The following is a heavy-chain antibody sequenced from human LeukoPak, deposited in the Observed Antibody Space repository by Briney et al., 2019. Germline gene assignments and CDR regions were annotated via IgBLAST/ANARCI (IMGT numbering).Heavy chain of an antibody. CDR3: ARMEYSSSWYWFDP. CDR2: IYYSGST. CDR1: GESFSGYY. D-gene: IGHD6-13*01. V-gene: IGHV4-59*08. J-gene: IGHJ5*02. Sequence: SETLSLTCAVYGESFSGYYWSWIRQPPGKGLEWIGYIYYSGSTNYNPSLKSRVTLSVDTSKNQFSLKLSSVTAADTAVYYCARMEYSSSWYWFDPWGQGTLVTVSS.